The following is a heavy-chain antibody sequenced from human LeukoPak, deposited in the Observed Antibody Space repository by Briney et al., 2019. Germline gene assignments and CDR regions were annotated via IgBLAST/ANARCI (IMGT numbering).Heavy chain of an antibody. J-gene: IGHJ4*02. V-gene: IGHV3-53*01. Sequence: GGSLRLSCAASEFSVGSNYMSWVRQAPGKGLEWVSVIYSGGSTYYADSAKGRFTISRDNSKNTLYLQMNSLRAEDTAVYYCARDSGGATGNWGQGTLVTVSS. CDR1: EFSVGSNY. D-gene: IGHD1-26*01. CDR3: ARDSGGATGN. CDR2: IYSGGST.